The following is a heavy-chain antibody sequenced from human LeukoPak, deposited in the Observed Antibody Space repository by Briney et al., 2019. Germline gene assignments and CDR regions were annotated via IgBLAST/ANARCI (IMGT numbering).Heavy chain of an antibody. CDR1: GYTFTSYG. D-gene: IGHD3-10*01. CDR2: ISAYNGNT. CDR3: ARHHYYYGSGSPFDY. V-gene: IGHV1-18*01. J-gene: IGHJ4*02. Sequence: ASVKVSCTASGYTFTSYGISGVRHAPGQGLEWRGWISAYNGNTNYAQKLQGRVTMTTDTSTSTAYMELRSLRSDDTAVYYCARHHYYYGSGSPFDYWGQGTLVTVSS.